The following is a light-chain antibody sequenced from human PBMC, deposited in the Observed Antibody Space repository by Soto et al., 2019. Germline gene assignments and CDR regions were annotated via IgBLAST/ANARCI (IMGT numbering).Light chain of an antibody. CDR1: SSDVGSYNL. J-gene: IGLJ3*02. V-gene: IGLV2-23*01. CDR2: EGS. Sequence: QSVLTQPASVSGSPGQSITISCTGTSSDVGSYNLVSWYQQHPGKAPKLMIYEGSKRPSGVSKRFSGSKSGNTASLTISGLQAEDEADYYCCSYAGSSTWVFGGGTKLTVL. CDR3: CSYAGSSTWV.